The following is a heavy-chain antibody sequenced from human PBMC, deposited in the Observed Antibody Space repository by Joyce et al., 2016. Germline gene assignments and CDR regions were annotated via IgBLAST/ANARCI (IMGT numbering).Heavy chain of an antibody. V-gene: IGHV3-48*01. CDR2: IVRSSTTI. CDR1: GFNFSSDA. J-gene: IGHJ4*02. CDR3: ARRSLLLDY. Sequence: EVVLVESGGGLVQPGGSRRLSCAASGFNFSSDAMTWIRQAPGNGLEWFSYIVRSSTTIYYADSVKGRFTISRDDAKNSLYLQMASLRADDTAMYFCARRSLLLDYWGQGTLVTVSS.